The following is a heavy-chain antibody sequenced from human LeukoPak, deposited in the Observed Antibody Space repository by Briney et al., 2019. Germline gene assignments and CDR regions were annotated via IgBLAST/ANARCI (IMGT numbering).Heavy chain of an antibody. CDR3: AHSSGYYFNYFDY. Sequence: TLSLTCTVSGGSISSYYWSWIRQPPGKALEWLALIYWNDDKRYSPSLKSRLTITKDTSKNQVVLTMTNMDPVDTATYYCAHSSGYYFNYFDYWGQGTLVTVSS. V-gene: IGHV2-5*01. J-gene: IGHJ4*02. D-gene: IGHD3-22*01. CDR1: GGSISSYYW. CDR2: IYWNDDK.